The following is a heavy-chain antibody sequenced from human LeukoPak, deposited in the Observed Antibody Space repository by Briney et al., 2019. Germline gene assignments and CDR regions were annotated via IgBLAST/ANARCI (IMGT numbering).Heavy chain of an antibody. CDR1: GFTFTSSA. CDR2: IVVGSGNT. V-gene: IGHV1-58*02. J-gene: IGHJ5*02. Sequence: APVKVSCKASGFTFTSSAMQWVRQARGQRLEWIGWIVVGSGNTNYAQKFQERVTITRDMSTSTAYMELSSLRSEDTAVYYCAAAYYYDSSGYSWGQGTLVTVSS. D-gene: IGHD3-22*01. CDR3: AAAYYYDSSGYS.